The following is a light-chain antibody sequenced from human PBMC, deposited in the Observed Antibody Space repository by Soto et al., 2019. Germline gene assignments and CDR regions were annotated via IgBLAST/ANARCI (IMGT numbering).Light chain of an antibody. CDR3: QQRSNWTQVT. CDR1: QSVSSY. Sequence: EIVLTQSPVTLSLSPGERATLSCRASQSVSSYLAWYQQKPGQAPRLLIYDASNRATGIPARFSGSGYGTDFTLTIRRLEPEDFAVYYCQQRSNWTQVTFGQGKRLEIK. J-gene: IGKJ5*01. V-gene: IGKV3-11*01. CDR2: DAS.